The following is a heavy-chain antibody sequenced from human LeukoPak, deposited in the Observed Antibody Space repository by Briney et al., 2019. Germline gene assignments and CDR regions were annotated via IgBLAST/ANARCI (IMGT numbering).Heavy chain of an antibody. V-gene: IGHV4-59*01. CDR3: AGRLWRRDGYNLTAFDI. CDR2: IYYSGST. D-gene: IGHD5-24*01. J-gene: IGHJ3*02. Sequence: SETLSLTCTVSGGSISSYYWNWIRQPPGKGLEWIGYIYYSGSTNYNPSLKSRVTISVDTSKNQFSLKLSSVTAADTAVYYCAGRLWRRDGYNLTAFDIWGQGTMVTVSS. CDR1: GGSISSYY.